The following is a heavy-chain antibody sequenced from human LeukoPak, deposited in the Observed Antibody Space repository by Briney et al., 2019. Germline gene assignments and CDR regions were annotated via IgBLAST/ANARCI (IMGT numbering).Heavy chain of an antibody. CDR3: ARALGYCSGGSCSNYYYYGMDV. Sequence: ASVKVSCKASGYTFTSYDIHWVRQATGQGLEWMGWMNPNSGNTGYAQKFQGRVTMTRNTSISTAYMELSSLRSEDTAVYYCARALGYCSGGSCSNYYYYGMDVWGQGTTVTVSS. V-gene: IGHV1-8*01. J-gene: IGHJ6*02. CDR1: GYTFTSYD. CDR2: MNPNSGNT. D-gene: IGHD2-15*01.